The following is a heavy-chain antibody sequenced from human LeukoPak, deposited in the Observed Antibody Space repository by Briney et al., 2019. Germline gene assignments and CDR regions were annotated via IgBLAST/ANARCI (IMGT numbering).Heavy chain of an antibody. CDR2: ISSSGST. J-gene: IGHJ3*02. CDR3: ARGPYSYDSSGAFDI. Sequence: PSETLSLTCTVSGDSISSGDYYWSWIRQPTGKGLEWIGRISSSGSTNYNPSLKSRVTISVDTSKNQFSLKLSSVTAADTAVYFCARGPYSYDSSGAFDIWGQGAMVTISS. V-gene: IGHV4-61*02. CDR1: GDSISSGDYY. D-gene: IGHD3-22*01.